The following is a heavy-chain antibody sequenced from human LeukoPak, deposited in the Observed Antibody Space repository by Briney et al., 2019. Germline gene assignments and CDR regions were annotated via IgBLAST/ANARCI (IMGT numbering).Heavy chain of an antibody. Sequence: GGSLRLSCAASGFTFSSYGMHWVRQAPGKGLEWVAFIRYDGSNKYYADSVKGRFTISRDNSKNTLYLQMNSLRAEDTAVYYCAKFDFWSGYYEWFDPSGQGTLVTVSS. CDR3: AKFDFWSGYYEWFDP. J-gene: IGHJ5*02. D-gene: IGHD3-3*01. CDR2: IRYDGSNK. V-gene: IGHV3-30*02. CDR1: GFTFSSYG.